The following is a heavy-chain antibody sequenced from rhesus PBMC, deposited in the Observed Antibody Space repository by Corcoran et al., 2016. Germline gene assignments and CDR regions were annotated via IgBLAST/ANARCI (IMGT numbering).Heavy chain of an antibody. J-gene: IGHJ2*01. CDR1: GGSITSGYYY. Sequence: QVQLQESGPGLVKPSETLSLTCAVSGGSITSGYYYWSWIRHPPGQGLEWIGYITYSGSTRYNPALQSRVTMSRNTSKNQFSLKRSCETAADTAVYYCAREIGSSYKNWYFDLWGPGTPITISS. CDR2: ITYSGST. V-gene: IGHV4-122*02. D-gene: IGHD4-29*01. CDR3: AREIGSSYKNWYFDL.